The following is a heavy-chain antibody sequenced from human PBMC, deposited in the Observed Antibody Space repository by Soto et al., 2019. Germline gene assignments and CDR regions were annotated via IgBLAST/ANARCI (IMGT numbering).Heavy chain of an antibody. V-gene: IGHV3-11*01. Sequence: GGSLRLSCAASGFTFSDYYMSWIRQAPGKGLEWVSYISSSGSTIYYADSVKGRFTISRDNAKNSLYLQMNSLRAEDTAVYYCARGLDCSGGSCYSFGGTFDIWGQGTMVTVSS. CDR1: GFTFSDYY. CDR2: ISSSGSTI. D-gene: IGHD2-15*01. CDR3: ARGLDCSGGSCYSFGGTFDI. J-gene: IGHJ3*02.